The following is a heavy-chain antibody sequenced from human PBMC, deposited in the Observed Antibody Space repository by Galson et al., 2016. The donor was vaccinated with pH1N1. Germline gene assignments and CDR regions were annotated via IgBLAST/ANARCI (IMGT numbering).Heavy chain of an antibody. J-gene: IGHJ3*02. CDR1: GYRFTNYW. D-gene: IGHD4-17*01. CDR3: ARQYDFGDYRGNAFDI. V-gene: IGHV5-51*03. CDR2: VNPGGSTI. Sequence: QSGAEVKKPGESLKISCKASGYRFTNYWIAWVRQVPGKGLEWVGVVNPGGSTIRYSPSFQGQVTISSDKSISTAYLQWISLRASDTAMYYCARQYDFGDYRGNAFDIWGQGTVVIVSS.